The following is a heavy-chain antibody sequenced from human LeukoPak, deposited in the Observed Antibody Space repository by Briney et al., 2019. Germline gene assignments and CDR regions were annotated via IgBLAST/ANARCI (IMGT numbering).Heavy chain of an antibody. J-gene: IGHJ5*02. CDR3: AAELDDDIMTGYSQP. CDR1: GYTFTGYY. D-gene: IGHD3-9*01. V-gene: IGHV1-2*04. Sequence: ASVKVSCKASGYTFTGYYMHWVRQAPGQGLEWMGWINPSSGGTNYAQKFQGWVTMTRDTSISTAYMELSRLRSDDTAVYYCAAELDDDIMTGYSQPWGQGTLVTVSS. CDR2: INPSSGGT.